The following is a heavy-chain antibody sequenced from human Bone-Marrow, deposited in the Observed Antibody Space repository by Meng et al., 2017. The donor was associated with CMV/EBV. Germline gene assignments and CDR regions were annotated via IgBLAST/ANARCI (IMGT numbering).Heavy chain of an antibody. J-gene: IGHJ3*02. Sequence: GGSLRLSCAASGFTFSSYSMNWVRQAPGKGLEWVANIKQDGSEKYYVDSVKGRFTISRDNAKNSLYLQMNSLRAEDTAVYYCARDGSSDAFDIWGQGTMVT. D-gene: IGHD6-19*01. V-gene: IGHV3-7*01. CDR1: GFTFSSYS. CDR3: ARDGSSDAFDI. CDR2: IKQDGSEK.